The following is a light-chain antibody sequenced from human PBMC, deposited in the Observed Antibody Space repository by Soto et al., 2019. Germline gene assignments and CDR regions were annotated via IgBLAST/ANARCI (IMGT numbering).Light chain of an antibody. Sequence: EIVLTQSPDTLSLFPGERATLSCRASQSVSSTYLAWYQQKLGQAPRLLIFGATSRATGIPDRFSSSGSGTDFTLTISRLEPEDFAVYYCQQYGSSRWTFGQGTKVEIK. CDR2: GAT. CDR3: QQYGSSRWT. V-gene: IGKV3-20*01. CDR1: QSVSSTY. J-gene: IGKJ1*01.